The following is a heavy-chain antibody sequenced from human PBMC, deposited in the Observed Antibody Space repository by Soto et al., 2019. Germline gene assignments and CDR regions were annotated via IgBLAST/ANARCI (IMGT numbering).Heavy chain of an antibody. CDR3: AKDIVKYTYGACDY. CDR1: GFTFSSYG. J-gene: IGHJ4*02. V-gene: IGHV3-30*18. Sequence: GGSLRLSCAASGFTFSSYGMYWVRQVPGKGLEWVAAISYDGSNNYHADSVKGRFTISRDNPKNTLYLQLNSLRTEDTAVYYCAKDIVKYTYGACDYWCQGVLVTVS. D-gene: IGHD5-18*01. CDR2: ISYDGSNN.